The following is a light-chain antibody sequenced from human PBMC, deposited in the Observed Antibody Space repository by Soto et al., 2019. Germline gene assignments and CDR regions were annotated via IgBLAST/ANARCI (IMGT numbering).Light chain of an antibody. CDR1: QSLLHSNGYNY. CDR3: MQTLHTPQLT. J-gene: IGKJ4*01. V-gene: IGKV2-28*01. CDR2: LAS. Sequence: IFISHSPLSLRVTPGEPASISCRSSQSLLHSNGYNYLDWYLQKPGQSPRLLIYLASSRAAGVPDRFSGSGSGTDFTLKITRVEAEDVGVYYCMQTLHTPQLTFGGGTKVDIK.